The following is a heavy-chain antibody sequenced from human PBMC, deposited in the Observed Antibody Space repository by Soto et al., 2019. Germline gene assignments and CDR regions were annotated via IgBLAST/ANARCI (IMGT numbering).Heavy chain of an antibody. J-gene: IGHJ4*02. CDR3: ARGVGLRFLEWLATAPDY. CDR2: ISYDGSNK. D-gene: IGHD3-3*01. CDR1: GFTFSSYA. V-gene: IGHV3-30-3*01. Sequence: QVQLVESGGGVVQPGRSLRLSCAASGFTFSSYAMHWVRQAPGKGLEWVAVISYDGSNKYYADSVKGRFTISRDNSKNTLYLQMNSLRAEDTAVYYCARGVGLRFLEWLATAPDYWGQGTLVTVSS.